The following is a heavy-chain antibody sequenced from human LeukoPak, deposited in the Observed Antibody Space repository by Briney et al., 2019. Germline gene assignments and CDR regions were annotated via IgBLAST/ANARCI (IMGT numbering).Heavy chain of an antibody. D-gene: IGHD4-17*01. J-gene: IGHJ4*02. CDR1: GFTFSSYS. Sequence: GGSLRLSCAASGFTFSSYSMNWVRQAPGKGLEWISYIRSNSDAIDYADSVKGRFTISRDNAKSSLYLQMISLRAEDTAVYYCVRETTAPGNYFDSWGQGTLVTVSS. V-gene: IGHV3-48*04. CDR2: IRSNSDAI. CDR3: VRETTAPGNYFDS.